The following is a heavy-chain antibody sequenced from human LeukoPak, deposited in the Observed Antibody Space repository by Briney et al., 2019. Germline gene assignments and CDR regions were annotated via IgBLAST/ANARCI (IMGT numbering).Heavy chain of an antibody. D-gene: IGHD3-3*01. Sequence: ASAKVSCKASGYTFTTHYIHWVRQAPGQGLEWMGIVNPSDGGSSYAPRFQGRVTINRDTSTSTVYMELSSLRSEDTAVYFCARSLITRSLEWLFPFDHRGRGTLVTVSS. CDR1: GYTFTTHY. CDR3: ARSLITRSLEWLFPFDH. V-gene: IGHV1-46*01. J-gene: IGHJ4*02. CDR2: VNPSDGGS.